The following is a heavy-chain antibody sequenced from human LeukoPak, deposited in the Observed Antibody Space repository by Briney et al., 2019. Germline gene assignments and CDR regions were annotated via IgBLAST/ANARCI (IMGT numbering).Heavy chain of an antibody. V-gene: IGHV1-3*01. CDR1: GYTFTSYA. D-gene: IGHD3-10*01. Sequence: ASVKVSCKASGYTFTSYAMHWVRQAPGQRLEWMGWINAGNGNTKYSQKLQGRVTMTTDTSTSTTYMELRSLRSDDTAVYYCARVETHRGTYYYYGMDVWGQGTTVTVSS. CDR3: ARVETHRGTYYYYGMDV. CDR2: INAGNGNT. J-gene: IGHJ6*02.